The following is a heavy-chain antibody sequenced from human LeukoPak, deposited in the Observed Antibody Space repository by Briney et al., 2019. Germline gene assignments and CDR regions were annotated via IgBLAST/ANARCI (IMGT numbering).Heavy chain of an antibody. V-gene: IGHV4-59*01. CDR2: IYYNGYT. CDR3: VRDRHWTNDWVFDY. Sequence: SETLSLTCTVSGGSIGTYYWSWIRQPPGKGLEWIGYIYYNGYTDYNPSLKSRVTISLHTSKNQFSLKLSSVNAADTAVYYCVRDRHWTNDWVFDYWGQGTLVTVSS. CDR1: GGSIGTYY. J-gene: IGHJ4*02. D-gene: IGHD1/OR15-1a*01.